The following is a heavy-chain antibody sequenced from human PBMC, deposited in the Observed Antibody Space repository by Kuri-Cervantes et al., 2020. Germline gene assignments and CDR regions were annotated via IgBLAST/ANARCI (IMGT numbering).Heavy chain of an antibody. D-gene: IGHD6-19*01. V-gene: IGHV4-34*01. CDR1: GGSFSGYY. J-gene: IGHJ3*02. CDR2: INHSGST. CDR3: ASELGADIRVAGAFDI. Sequence: ESLKISCAVYGGSFSGYYWSWIRQPPGKGLEWIGEINHSGSTNYNPSLKSRVTISVDTSKNQFSLKLSSVTAADTAAYYCASELGADIRVAGAFDIWGQGTMVTVSS.